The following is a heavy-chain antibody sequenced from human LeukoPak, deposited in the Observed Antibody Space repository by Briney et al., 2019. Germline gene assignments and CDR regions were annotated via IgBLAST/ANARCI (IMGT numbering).Heavy chain of an antibody. CDR1: GFTFSSYS. CDR2: ISTSSSYI. Sequence: GGSLRLSCAASGFTFSSYSMNWVRQAPGKGLEWVSSISTSSSYIYYADSVKGRFTISRDNAKNSLYLQMNSLRAEDTAVYYCARGVSGYDGAYFFNYWGQGILVTVSS. V-gene: IGHV3-21*06. J-gene: IGHJ4*02. D-gene: IGHD5-12*01. CDR3: ARGVSGYDGAYFFNY.